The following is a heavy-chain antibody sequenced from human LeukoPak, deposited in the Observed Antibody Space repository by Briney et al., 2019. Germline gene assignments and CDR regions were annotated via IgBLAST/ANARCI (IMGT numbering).Heavy chain of an antibody. CDR1: GYSFSNDW. Sequence: GESLQISCKGSGYSFSNDWIGWVRQMPGQGLEWMGIIYPGDSDTRYSPSFQGQVTISADKSISTAYLQWSSLGASDTAMYYCARRGCNGGSCYAYWGQGTLVTVSS. V-gene: IGHV5-51*01. CDR2: IYPGDSDT. J-gene: IGHJ4*02. D-gene: IGHD2-15*01. CDR3: ARRGCNGGSCYAY.